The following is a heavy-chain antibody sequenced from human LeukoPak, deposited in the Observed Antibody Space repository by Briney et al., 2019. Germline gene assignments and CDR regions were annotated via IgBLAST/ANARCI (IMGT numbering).Heavy chain of an antibody. J-gene: IGHJ3*02. CDR2: IIPISGTI. D-gene: IGHD2-21*02. Sequence: ASVKVSCKTSGGTFSSYSISWVRQAPGQGLEWMGGIIPISGTIKYAQKFQGRVTMTADRSTSTAYMALSSLRSEDTAVYYCARAPLWHVTAENAFDIWGQGTMVTVSS. V-gene: IGHV1-69*06. CDR1: GGTFSSYS. CDR3: ARAPLWHVTAENAFDI.